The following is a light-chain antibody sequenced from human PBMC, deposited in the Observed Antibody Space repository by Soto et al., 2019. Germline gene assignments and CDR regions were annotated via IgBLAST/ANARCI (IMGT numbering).Light chain of an antibody. V-gene: IGLV2-14*01. J-gene: IGLJ2*01. CDR3: SSYTSRGTRV. CDR1: SSDVGAYNY. Sequence: QSALTQPASVSGSPGQSITISCTGSSSDVGAYNYVSWYQQHPGKAPKLMIYEVSNRPSGVSNRFSGSKSGNTASLTISGLQAVDEADYYCSSYTSRGTRVFGGGTKLTVL. CDR2: EVS.